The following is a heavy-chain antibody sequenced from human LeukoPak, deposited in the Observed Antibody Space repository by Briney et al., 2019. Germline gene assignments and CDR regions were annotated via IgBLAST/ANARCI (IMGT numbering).Heavy chain of an antibody. CDR1: GGTFSSYA. CDR3: AREGLSVDTALVVFDY. CDR2: IIPIFGIA. Sequence: SVKVSCKASGGTFSSYAISWVRQAPGQGLEWMGRIIPIFGIANYAQKFQGRVTVTADKSTSTAYMELSSLRSEDTAVYHCAREGLSVDTALVVFDYWGQGTLVTVSS. J-gene: IGHJ4*02. V-gene: IGHV1-69*04. D-gene: IGHD5-18*01.